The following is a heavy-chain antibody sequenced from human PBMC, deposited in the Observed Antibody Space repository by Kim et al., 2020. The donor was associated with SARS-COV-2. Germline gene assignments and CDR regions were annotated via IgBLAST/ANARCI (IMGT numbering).Heavy chain of an antibody. V-gene: IGHV3-23*01. D-gene: IGHD4-4*01. CDR1: GFTFSSYA. J-gene: IGHJ4*02. CDR3: AKTPSGSNYAKFDY. CDR2: ISGSGGST. Sequence: GGSLRLSCAASGFTFSSYAMSWVRQAPGKGLEWVSAISGSGGSTYYADSVKGRFTISRDNSKNTLYLQMNSLVAEDTAVYYCAKTPSGSNYAKFDYWGQGTLVTVSS.